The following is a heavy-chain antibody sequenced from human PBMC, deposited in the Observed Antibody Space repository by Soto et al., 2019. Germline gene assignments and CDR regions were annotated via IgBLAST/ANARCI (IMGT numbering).Heavy chain of an antibody. V-gene: IGHV3-30-3*01. J-gene: IGHJ1*01. CDR2: ISYDGSNK. D-gene: IGHD3-3*01. CDR3: STEWREDPSGFQYFQL. CDR1: GFTFGSYA. Sequence: VQLVESGGGVVQPGRSLRLSCSASGFTFGSYAMDWVRQAPGKGLEWVAFISYDGSNKYYADSVRGRFTISRDNSKNTLYVQMDSRRAEDKAVYYCSTEWREDPSGFQYFQLWGQGTLVTVSS.